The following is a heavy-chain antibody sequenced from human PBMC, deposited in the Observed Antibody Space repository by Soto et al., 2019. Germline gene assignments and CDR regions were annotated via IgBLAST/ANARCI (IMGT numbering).Heavy chain of an antibody. Sequence: GASVKVSCKASGCTFTSYAMHWVRQAPGQRLEWMGWINAGNGNTKYSQKFQGRVTITRDTSASTAYMELSSLRSEDTAVYYCARAVMSRRPTHDAFDIWGQGTMVTVSS. CDR3: ARAVMSRRPTHDAFDI. CDR2: INAGNGNT. J-gene: IGHJ3*02. V-gene: IGHV1-3*01. CDR1: GCTFTSYA.